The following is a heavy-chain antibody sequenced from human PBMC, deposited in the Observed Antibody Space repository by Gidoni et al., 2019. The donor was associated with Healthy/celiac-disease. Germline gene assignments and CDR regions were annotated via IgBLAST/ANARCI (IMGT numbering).Heavy chain of an antibody. V-gene: IGHV4-39*01. CDR1: GGSISSSSYY. J-gene: IGHJ4*02. CDR2: IYYSGST. CDR3: ARQGSGSYHY. Sequence: QLQLPESGPGLVKPSETLSLPCTVSGGSISSSSYYWGWIRQPPGKGLEWIGSIYYSGSTYYNPSLKSRVTISVDTSKNQFSLKLSSVTAADTAVYYCARQGSGSYHYWGQGTLVTVSS. D-gene: IGHD1-26*01.